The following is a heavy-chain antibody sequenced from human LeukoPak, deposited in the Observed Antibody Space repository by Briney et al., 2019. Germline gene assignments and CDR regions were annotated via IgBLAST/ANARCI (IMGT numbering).Heavy chain of an antibody. V-gene: IGHV1-18*01. D-gene: IGHD6-6*01. Sequence: GASVKVSCKASGYTFTSYGISWVRQAPGQGLEWMGWISAYNGNTNYAQKLQGRVTMTTDTSTSTAYMELRSLRSDDTAVYYCARYDSSIAARPSGYWGQGTLVTVSS. CDR1: GYTFTSYG. CDR3: ARYDSSIAARPSGY. CDR2: ISAYNGNT. J-gene: IGHJ4*02.